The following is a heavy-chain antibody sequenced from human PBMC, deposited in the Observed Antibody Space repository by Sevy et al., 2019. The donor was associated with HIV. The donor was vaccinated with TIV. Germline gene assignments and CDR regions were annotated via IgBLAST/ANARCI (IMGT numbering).Heavy chain of an antibody. Sequence: ASVKVSCKASGYTFTSYGISWVRQAPGQGLEWMGWISAYNGNTNYAQKLQGRVTMTTDTSTSTAYMELRSLRSDDTAVYYCARDWTRYSYAYTIYGMDVWGQGTTVTVSS. J-gene: IGHJ6*02. D-gene: IGHD5-18*01. CDR2: ISAYNGNT. V-gene: IGHV1-18*01. CDR3: ARDWTRYSYAYTIYGMDV. CDR1: GYTFTSYG.